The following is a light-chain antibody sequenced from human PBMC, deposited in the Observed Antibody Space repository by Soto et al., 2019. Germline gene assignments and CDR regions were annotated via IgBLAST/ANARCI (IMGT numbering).Light chain of an antibody. Sequence: EIVMTQSPATLSVSRGERATLSCRANQAISSNLAWYQQKPGQAPRLLIYGASTRATGIPDRFSGSGSGTDFTLTISSLQSEDFAVYYCQHYNNWLGTFGGGTKVEIK. V-gene: IGKV3-15*01. CDR2: GAS. CDR3: QHYNNWLGT. J-gene: IGKJ4*01. CDR1: QAISSN.